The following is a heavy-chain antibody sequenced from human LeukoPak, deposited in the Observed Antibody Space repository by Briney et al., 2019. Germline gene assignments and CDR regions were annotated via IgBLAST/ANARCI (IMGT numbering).Heavy chain of an antibody. J-gene: IGHJ4*02. V-gene: IGHV4-39*01. Sequence: SETLSLTCTVSGGSISSSSYYWGWIRQPPGKGLEWIGSIYYSWSTYYNPSLKSRVTISVDTSKNQFSLKLSSVTAADTAVYYCARLAVAARCFDYWGQGTLVTVSS. CDR2: IYYSWST. CDR1: GGSISSSSYY. CDR3: ARLAVAARCFDY. D-gene: IGHD6-6*01.